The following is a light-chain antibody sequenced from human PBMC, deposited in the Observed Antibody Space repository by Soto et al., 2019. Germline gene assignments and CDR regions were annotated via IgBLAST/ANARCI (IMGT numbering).Light chain of an antibody. CDR3: QKYYSTPLT. J-gene: IGKJ4*01. CDR1: QSVLYSSNNKNY. V-gene: IGKV4-1*01. CDR2: WAY. Sequence: DIVMTQSPDSRAVSLGESATITCKSSQSVLYSSNNKNYLAWYQQKPGQPPKLLIYWAYTRESGVTARFSGSGSGTDFTLTIRSMQAEDVAVYYCQKYYSTPLTCGGRTQVDI.